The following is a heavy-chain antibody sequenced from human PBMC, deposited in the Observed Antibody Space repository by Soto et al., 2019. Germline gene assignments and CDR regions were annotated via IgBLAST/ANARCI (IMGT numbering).Heavy chain of an antibody. CDR2: IYYSGST. D-gene: IGHD3-9*01. CDR3: ATHTYYGLLTDNWFDP. CDR1: GGSISSGGYY. Sequence: SETLSLTCTVSGGSISSGGYYWSWIRQHPGKGLEWIGYIYYSGSTYYNPSLKSRVTVSVDTSRNQFSLKLSSVTAADTAIYYCATHTYYGLLTDNWFDPWGQGTLVTVSS. J-gene: IGHJ5*02. V-gene: IGHV4-39*01.